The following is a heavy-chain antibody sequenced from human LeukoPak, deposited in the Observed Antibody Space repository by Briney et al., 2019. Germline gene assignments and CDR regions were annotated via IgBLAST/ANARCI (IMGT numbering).Heavy chain of an antibody. CDR2: INHDGSEK. J-gene: IGHJ4*02. D-gene: IGHD3-16*01. V-gene: IGHV3-7*01. CDR1: GFTFSNNW. CDR3: ARDSGHGGIFDY. Sequence: GGSLRLSCEASGFTFSNNWMTWVRQAPGKGLEWVANINHDGSEKYYVDSMKGRFTISRDNAKNSLFLQMNSLGAEDTAVYYCARDSGHGGIFDYWGQGALVTVSS.